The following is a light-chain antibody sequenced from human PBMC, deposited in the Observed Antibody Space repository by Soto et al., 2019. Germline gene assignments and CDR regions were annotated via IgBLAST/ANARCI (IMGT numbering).Light chain of an antibody. CDR2: ETS. CDR3: LQHNSYPYT. J-gene: IGKJ2*01. Sequence: IEMTQPPSTLSGSVGDRVAITCRSSQDISRFVALFQQKPGQVPERLIYETSTLQPGVPSRFSGSGSGTEFTLAITGLQPEDFATYYCLQHNSYPYTFGQGTKVDIK. CDR1: QDISRF. V-gene: IGKV1-17*03.